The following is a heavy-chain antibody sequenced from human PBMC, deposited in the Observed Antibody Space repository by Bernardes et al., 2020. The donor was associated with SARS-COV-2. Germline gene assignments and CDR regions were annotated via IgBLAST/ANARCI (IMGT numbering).Heavy chain of an antibody. J-gene: IGHJ6*02. CDR1: GFTFSSYE. D-gene: IGHD4-17*01. V-gene: IGHV3-48*03. CDR3: ARDYGDYKGMDV. CDR2: ISSSGSTI. Sequence: GGSLRLSCAASGFTFSSYEMNWVRQAPGKGLEWVSYISSSGSTIYYADSVKGRFTISRDNANNSLYLQMNSLRAEDTAVYYCARDYGDYKGMDVWGQGTTVTVSS.